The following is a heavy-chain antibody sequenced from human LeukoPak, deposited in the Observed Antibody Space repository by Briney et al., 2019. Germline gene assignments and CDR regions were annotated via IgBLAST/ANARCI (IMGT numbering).Heavy chain of an antibody. CDR3: AKDASTWGERFDY. Sequence: PGGSLRLSCAASGFTFSTYGMHWVRQAPGKGLEWVAFIRYDGSNKYYADSVKGRFTISRDNSKNTLYLQMNSLRAEDTAVYYCAKDASTWGERFDYWGQGTLVTVSS. J-gene: IGHJ4*02. CDR1: GFTFSTYG. V-gene: IGHV3-30*02. D-gene: IGHD3-16*01. CDR2: IRYDGSNK.